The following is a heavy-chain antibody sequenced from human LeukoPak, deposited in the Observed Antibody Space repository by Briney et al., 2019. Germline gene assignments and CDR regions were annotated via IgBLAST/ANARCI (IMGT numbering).Heavy chain of an antibody. CDR3: AKGGPSGGFYIASDY. J-gene: IGHJ4*02. Sequence: GGSLRLSCEASGFTFSSYAMSWVCQAPGKGLEWVSTIGSGFTTYYPDSVRGRFTISRDNSKTTVFLQMNSLRAEDTAVYYCAKGGPSGGFYIASDYWGQGALVTVSS. D-gene: IGHD1-26*01. CDR1: GFTFSSYA. CDR2: IGSGFTT. V-gene: IGHV3-23*01.